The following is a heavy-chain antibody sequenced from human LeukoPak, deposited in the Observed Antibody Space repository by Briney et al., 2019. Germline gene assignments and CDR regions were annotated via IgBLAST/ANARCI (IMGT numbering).Heavy chain of an antibody. CDR3: AKAGVYYYDSSGPPDAFDI. J-gene: IGHJ3*02. D-gene: IGHD3-22*01. V-gene: IGHV3-23*01. CDR1: GFTFSSYA. Sequence: GRSLRLSCAASGFTFSSYAMSWVRQAPGKGLEWVSAISGSGGSTYYADSVKGRFTISRDNSKNTLYLQMNSLRAEDTAVYYCAKAGVYYYDSSGPPDAFDIWGQGTMVTVSS. CDR2: ISGSGGST.